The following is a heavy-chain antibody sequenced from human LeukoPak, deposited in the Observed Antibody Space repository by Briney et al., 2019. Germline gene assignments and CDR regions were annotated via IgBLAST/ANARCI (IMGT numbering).Heavy chain of an antibody. J-gene: IGHJ5*02. CDR2: IYYSGST. CDR3: ARLVAVAGTGWFDP. Sequence: SETLSLTCAVYGGSFGGYYWSWIRQPPGKGLEWIGSIYYSGSTYYNPSLKSRVTISVDTSKNQFSLKLSSVTAADTAVYYCARLVAVAGTGWFDPWAREPWSPSPQ. V-gene: IGHV4-34*01. D-gene: IGHD6-19*01. CDR1: GGSFGGYY.